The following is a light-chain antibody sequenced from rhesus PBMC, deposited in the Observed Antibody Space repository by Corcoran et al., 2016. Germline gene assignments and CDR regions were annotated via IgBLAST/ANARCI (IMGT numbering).Light chain of an antibody. CDR1: QSVGSH. V-gene: IGKV3-24*04. Sequence: ETVVTQSPATLALSPGERATLSCRASQSVGSHLAWYQQKPGQAPRLLIYGASSRATGIPDRFIGRGAGTDFKLTISSLEPEDVGVYYCQQYSNWPLTFGGGTKVELK. CDR3: QQYSNWPLT. CDR2: GAS. J-gene: IGKJ4*01.